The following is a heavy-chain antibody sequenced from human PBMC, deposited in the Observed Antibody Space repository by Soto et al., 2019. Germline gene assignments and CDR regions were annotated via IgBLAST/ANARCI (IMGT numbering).Heavy chain of an antibody. CDR2: IILPFGTP. J-gene: IGHJ4*02. Sequence: QVRLVQSGAEVKKTESSVKVSCEASGTTFSNFAIGWVRQAPGQGLEWMGGIILPFGTPNYAPKFQGRVTISADESMTTVCTELRGLRSGDTAVYYCVRGPDYEGYFDYWGQGTLVTVSS. CDR3: VRGPDYEGYFDY. D-gene: IGHD3-22*01. CDR1: GTTFSNFA. V-gene: IGHV1-69*12.